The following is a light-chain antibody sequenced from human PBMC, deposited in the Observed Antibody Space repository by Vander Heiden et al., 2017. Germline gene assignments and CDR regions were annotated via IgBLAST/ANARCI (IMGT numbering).Light chain of an antibody. CDR2: SST. CDR1: TGTVNSDFF. CDR3: LLYSTGVWV. J-gene: IGLJ3*02. V-gene: IGLV7-43*01. Sequence: TVVTQEPSLPVSPGGTVTLTCASNTGTVNSDFFPSWFQQKPGQTPTPLIYSSTYKHSWTPARFSGSLLGGKAALTLSAVLPEDEADYFCLLYSTGVWVFGGGTKLTVL.